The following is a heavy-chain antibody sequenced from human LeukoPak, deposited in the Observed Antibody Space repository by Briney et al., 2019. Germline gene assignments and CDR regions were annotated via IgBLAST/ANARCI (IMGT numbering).Heavy chain of an antibody. J-gene: IGHJ4*02. Sequence: GTSLRLSCAASGFXFSSYGIHWVRQAPGKGLEWVAVIFYDGNNKYYADSVKGRFTISRDTSGNTLYLQVNSLRAEDTAVYYCARDRLSRFFDYWGQGTLVTVSS. CDR2: IFYDGNNK. CDR1: GFXFSSYG. D-gene: IGHD2/OR15-2a*01. V-gene: IGHV3-33*01. CDR3: ARDRLSRFFDY.